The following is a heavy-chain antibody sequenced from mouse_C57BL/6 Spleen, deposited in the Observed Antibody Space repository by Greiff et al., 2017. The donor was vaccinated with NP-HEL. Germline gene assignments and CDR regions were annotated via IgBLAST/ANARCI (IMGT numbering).Heavy chain of an antibody. CDR1: GYTFTDYN. CDR3: ARNYYGNYVGDY. Sequence: EVQLQQSGPELVKPGASVKMSCKASGYTFTDYNMHWVKQSHGKSLEWIGYINPNNGGTSYNQKFKGKATLTVNKSSSTAYMELRSLTSEDSAVYYCARNYYGNYVGDYWGQGTTLTVSS. J-gene: IGHJ2*01. V-gene: IGHV1-22*01. CDR2: INPNNGGT. D-gene: IGHD2-1*01.